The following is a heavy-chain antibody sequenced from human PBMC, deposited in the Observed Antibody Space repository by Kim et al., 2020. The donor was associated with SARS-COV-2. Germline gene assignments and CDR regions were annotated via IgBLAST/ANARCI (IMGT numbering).Heavy chain of an antibody. D-gene: IGHD2-21*02. J-gene: IGHJ5*02. CDR3: AKLGDDLSLIVDR. V-gene: IGHV3-23*01. Sequence: GGSLRLSCATSGFTFAKFAMAWVRQAPGKGPEWVSGVTPGGSAYYADSVKGRFTMSKDKPNNMVYLHMSSLRVEDTAVYYCAKLGDDLSLIVDRWGQGTLGTVSS. CDR2: VTPGGSA. CDR1: GFTFAKFA.